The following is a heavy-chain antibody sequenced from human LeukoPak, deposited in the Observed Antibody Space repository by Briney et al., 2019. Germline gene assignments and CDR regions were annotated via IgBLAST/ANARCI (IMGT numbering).Heavy chain of an antibody. V-gene: IGHV4-34*01. CDR1: GGSFSGYY. CDR2: INHSGST. J-gene: IGHJ4*02. CDR3: AREYDYVWGSYRQRKYYFDY. Sequence: SETLSLTCAVYGGSFSGYYWSWIRQPPGKGLEWIGEINHSGSTNYNPSLKSRVTISVDTSKNQFSLKLSSVTAADTAVYYCAREYDYVWGSYRQRKYYFDYWGQGTLVTVSS. D-gene: IGHD3-16*02.